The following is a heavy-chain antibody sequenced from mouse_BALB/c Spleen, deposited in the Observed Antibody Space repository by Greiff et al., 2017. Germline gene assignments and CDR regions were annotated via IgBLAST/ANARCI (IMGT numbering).Heavy chain of an antibody. CDR2: IWAGGST. J-gene: IGHJ2*01. CDR1: GFSLTSYG. D-gene: IGHD1-1*01. Sequence: VMLVESGPGLVAPSQSLSITCTVSGFSLTSYGVHWVRQPPGKGLEWLGVIWAGGSTNYNSALMSRLSISKDNSKSQVFLKMNSLQTDDTAMYYCARNYYGSSYVGTYYFDDWGQGTTLTVSS. CDR3: ARNYYGSSYVGTYYFDD. V-gene: IGHV2-9*02.